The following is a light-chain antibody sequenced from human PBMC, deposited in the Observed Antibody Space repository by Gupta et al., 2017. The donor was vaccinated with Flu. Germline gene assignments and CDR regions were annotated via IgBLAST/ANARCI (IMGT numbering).Light chain of an antibody. CDR2: RNN. CDR3: AAWDDSLSGYV. CDR1: SSNIGSNY. J-gene: IGLJ1*01. Sequence: QSVLTQPPSASGTPGQRVTISCSGSSSNIGSNYVSWYQQTPGTAPKLLIYRNNQRPSGVPDRFSGSKSGTSASLAISGLRSEDEADYYCAAWDDSLSGYVFGTGTKVTVL. V-gene: IGLV1-47*01.